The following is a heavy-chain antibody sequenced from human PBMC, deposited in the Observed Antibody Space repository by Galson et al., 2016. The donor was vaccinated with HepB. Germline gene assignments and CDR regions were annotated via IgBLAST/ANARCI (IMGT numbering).Heavy chain of an antibody. CDR2: IYWDGDE. D-gene: IGHD1-26*01. J-gene: IGHJ4*03. Sequence: PALVKPTQTLTLTCTFSGFSLSTTGVGVGWMRQPPGKTLEWLAHIYWDGDERYSPSLKSRLTITMDTSKNRVVLTMTNMDPVDTATYYCVHIVHSGSYYYFAYWGQGTLVTVSS. CDR3: VHIVHSGSYYYFAY. V-gene: IGHV2-5*02. CDR1: GFSLSTTGVG.